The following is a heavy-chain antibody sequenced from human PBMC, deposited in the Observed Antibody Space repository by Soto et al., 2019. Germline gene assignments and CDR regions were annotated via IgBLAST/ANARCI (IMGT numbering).Heavy chain of an antibody. D-gene: IGHD2-2*01. CDR1: GYTFTNHC. Sequence: GESLKISCNGSGYTFTNHCIALVLQMPGKGLEYMGIANPADSDTRYSPSFQGQVTISADKSINSAYLQWSSLKASDTAIYYCARPSSNGWYDSWGQGSLVTVSS. J-gene: IGHJ5*01. CDR3: ARPSSNGWYDS. CDR2: ANPADSDT. V-gene: IGHV5-51*01.